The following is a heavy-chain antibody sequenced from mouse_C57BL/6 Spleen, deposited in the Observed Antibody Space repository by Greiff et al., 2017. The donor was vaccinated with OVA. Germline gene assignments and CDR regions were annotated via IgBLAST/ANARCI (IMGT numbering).Heavy chain of an antibody. Sequence: VQLQQSGAELARPGASVKLSCKASGYTFTSYGISWVKQRTGQGLEWIGEIYPRSGNTYYNEKFKGKATLTAEKSSSTAYMELRSLTSEDSAVYFCARSPITTVVYWYFDVWGTGTTVTVSS. V-gene: IGHV1-81*01. CDR1: GYTFTSYG. CDR2: IYPRSGNT. CDR3: ARSPITTVVYWYFDV. D-gene: IGHD1-1*01. J-gene: IGHJ1*03.